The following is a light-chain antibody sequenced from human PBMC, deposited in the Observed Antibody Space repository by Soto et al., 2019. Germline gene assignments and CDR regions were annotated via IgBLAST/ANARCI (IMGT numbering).Light chain of an antibody. J-gene: IGKJ1*01. V-gene: IGKV3-20*01. CDR3: QQYRT. CDR2: AAS. CDR1: QSIGNS. Sequence: IVLTQSPGTLSLSPGERATLSCRASQSIGNSLAWYQQKPGQAPRLLIYAASNRATGIPDRFSGSGSGTDFTLTISRLEPEDFAVYYCQQYRTFGQGTKVDI.